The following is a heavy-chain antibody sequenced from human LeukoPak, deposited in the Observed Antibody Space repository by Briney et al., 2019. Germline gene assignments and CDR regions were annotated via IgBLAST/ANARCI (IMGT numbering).Heavy chain of an antibody. V-gene: IGHV1-46*01. D-gene: IGHD3-10*01. CDR1: GYTFTGYY. CDR3: ARESRHDYYGSGSYDI. Sequence: APVKVSCKASGYTFTGYYMHWVRQAPGQGLEWMGIINPSGGSTSYAQKFQGRVTMTRDTSTSTVYMELSSLRSEDTAVYYCARESRHDYYGSGSYDIWGQGTMVTVSS. CDR2: INPSGGST. J-gene: IGHJ3*02.